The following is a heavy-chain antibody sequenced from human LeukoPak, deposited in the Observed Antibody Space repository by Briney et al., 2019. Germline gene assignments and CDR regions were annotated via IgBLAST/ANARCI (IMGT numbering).Heavy chain of an antibody. CDR1: GFTVSGNY. V-gene: IGHV3-53*01. D-gene: IGHD6-19*01. CDR3: ARESVTSGWYLY. CDR2: IYKEGNT. J-gene: IGHJ4*02. Sequence: PGGSLRLSCAASGFTVSGNYMSWVRQAPGKGLQWASTIYKEGNTFYADSVRGRFTLSRDNSKNTLYLQMNSLRAEDTAIYYCARESVTSGWYLYWGQGTLVTVSS.